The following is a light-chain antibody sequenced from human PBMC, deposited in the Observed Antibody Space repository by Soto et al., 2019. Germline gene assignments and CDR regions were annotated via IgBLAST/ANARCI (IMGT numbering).Light chain of an antibody. CDR1: QGISSW. Sequence: IRMTQSPSSFSASTGDRVTITCRASQGISSWLAWYQQKPGKAPKLLIYAASTLQGAVPSRFSGRGSGTDFSLTISSLQPEDFATYYCQQTNIFPYTFGQGTKLEIK. V-gene: IGKV1D-12*01. CDR3: QQTNIFPYT. J-gene: IGKJ2*01. CDR2: AAS.